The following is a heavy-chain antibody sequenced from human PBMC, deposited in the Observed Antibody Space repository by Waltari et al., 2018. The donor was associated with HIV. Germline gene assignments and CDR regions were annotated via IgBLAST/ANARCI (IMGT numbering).Heavy chain of an antibody. D-gene: IGHD3-22*01. CDR1: GYTFTDDY. V-gene: IGHV1-2*02. CDR2: INPNSGNT. J-gene: IGHJ4*02. Sequence: QVQLVQSGAEVKKPGASVTVSCKASGYTFTDDYMPWVGQGPGQGLEWLGLINPNSGNTIYAQNFQGRVSMTRDTSIRTAYMELSRLRSDDTAVYYCARDLIFYYDTSDYYPFDYWGQGTLVTVSS. CDR3: ARDLIFYYDTSDYYPFDY.